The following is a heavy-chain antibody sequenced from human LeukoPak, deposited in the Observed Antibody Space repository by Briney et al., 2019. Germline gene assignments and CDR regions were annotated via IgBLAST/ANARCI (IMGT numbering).Heavy chain of an antibody. J-gene: IGHJ4*02. V-gene: IGHV4-4*07. CDR2: IYRSGTT. CDR1: GDAISSYY. Sequence: PSETLSLTCTVSGDAISSYYYNWIRQSAGPRLEWIGRIYRSGTTYYNPSLKSRLTMSVDTSKNQFSLKLTSVTAADTALYFCALLGSSALDYWGQGALVTVSS. D-gene: IGHD3-22*01. CDR3: ALLGSSALDY.